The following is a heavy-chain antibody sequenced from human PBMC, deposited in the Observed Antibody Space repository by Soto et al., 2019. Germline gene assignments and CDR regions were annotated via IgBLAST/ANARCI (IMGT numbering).Heavy chain of an antibody. CDR3: ARDLTPMVRGALGY. CDR1: GFTVSGHY. CDR2: MYSGANT. J-gene: IGHJ4*02. V-gene: IGHV3-66*01. Sequence: EVQLVESRGGLVQPGGSLRLSCAASGFTVSGHYMSWVRQAPGKGLEWVSVMYSGANTYYADSVRGRFTISRDNSKNTLDLQMNSLRAEDTAMYYCARDLTPMVRGALGYWGQGTLVTVSP. D-gene: IGHD3-10*01.